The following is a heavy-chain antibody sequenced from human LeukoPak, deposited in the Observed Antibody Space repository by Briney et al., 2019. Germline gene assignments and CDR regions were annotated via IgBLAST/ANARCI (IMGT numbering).Heavy chain of an antibody. D-gene: IGHD5-18*01. CDR2: TSYDGSHK. CDR1: GFTFSSYG. Sequence: GGSLRLSCVASGFTFSSYGMHWVRQAPGKGLEWVAVTSYDGSHKYYADSVKGRFTISRDDSKNTLYLQMNNLRTEDTAVYYCAKDDPYSLDYWGQGTLLTVSS. J-gene: IGHJ4*02. V-gene: IGHV3-30*18. CDR3: AKDDPYSLDY.